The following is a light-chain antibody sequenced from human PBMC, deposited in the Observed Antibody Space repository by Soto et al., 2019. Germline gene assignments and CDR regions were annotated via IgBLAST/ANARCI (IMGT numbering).Light chain of an antibody. CDR2: EGS. Sequence: QSALTQPASVSGSPGQSITISCTGTSSDVGSYNLVSWYQQHPGKAPKLMIYEGSKRPSGVSNRFSGSKSGNTASLTISGLQPEDEAEYYCCSYAGSSTWVFGGGTKLTVL. V-gene: IGLV2-23*01. CDR3: CSYAGSSTWV. J-gene: IGLJ3*02. CDR1: SSDVGSYNL.